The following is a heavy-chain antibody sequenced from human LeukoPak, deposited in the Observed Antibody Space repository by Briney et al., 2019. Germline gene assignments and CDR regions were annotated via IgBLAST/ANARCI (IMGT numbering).Heavy chain of an antibody. CDR2: TSAYNGNT. CDR1: GYTFTSYG. Sequence: ASVKVSCKASGYTFTSYGISWVRQAPGQGLEWMGWTSAYNGNTNYAQKLQGRVTMTTDTSTSTAYMELRSLRSDDTAVYYCATDPPDYGASSWGQGTLVTVSS. J-gene: IGHJ4*02. CDR3: ATDPPDYGASS. V-gene: IGHV1-18*01. D-gene: IGHD3-16*01.